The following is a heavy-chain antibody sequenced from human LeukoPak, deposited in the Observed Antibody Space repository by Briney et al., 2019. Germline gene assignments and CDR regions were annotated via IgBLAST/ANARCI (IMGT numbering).Heavy chain of an antibody. CDR2: ISGTGGNT. D-gene: IGHD4-17*01. J-gene: IGHJ3*02. Sequence: PGGSLRLSCAASGFTFSSYAMSWVRQAPGKGLEWVSGISGTGGNTYYADSVKGRFTISRDNSKNTLYLQMNSLRAEDTAVYYCAKVISRSTTWDAFDIWGQGTMVTVSS. CDR1: GFTFSSYA. V-gene: IGHV3-23*01. CDR3: AKVISRSTTWDAFDI.